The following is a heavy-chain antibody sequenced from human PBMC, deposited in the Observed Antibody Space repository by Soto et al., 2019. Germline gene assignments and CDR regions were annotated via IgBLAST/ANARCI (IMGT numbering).Heavy chain of an antibody. CDR1: GGSISSYY. J-gene: IGHJ4*02. CDR3: ARVDCSSTSCYRAPNYFDY. CDR2: IYTSGST. Sequence: PSETLSLTCTVSGGSISSYYWSWIRQPAGKGLEWIGRIYTSGSTNYNPSLKSRVTMSVDTSKNQFSLKLSSVTAADTAVYYCARVDCSSTSCYRAPNYFDYWGQGTLVTVS. V-gene: IGHV4-4*07. D-gene: IGHD2-2*01.